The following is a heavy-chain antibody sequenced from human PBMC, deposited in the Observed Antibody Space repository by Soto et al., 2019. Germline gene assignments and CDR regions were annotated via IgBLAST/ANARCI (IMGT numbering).Heavy chain of an antibody. D-gene: IGHD1-1*01. Sequence: PVGSLRLSCAASGFTFTSYGMHWVRQAPGKGLEWVAGVSFDGNSKYYVDSVKGRFTISRDDSKNTVYLQMNGLRAEDTAVYYCAKDHDKKAYYYYGMDVLGQGTTVTVSS. CDR1: GFTFTSYG. J-gene: IGHJ6*02. V-gene: IGHV3-30*18. CDR3: AKDHDKKAYYYYGMDV. CDR2: VSFDGNSK.